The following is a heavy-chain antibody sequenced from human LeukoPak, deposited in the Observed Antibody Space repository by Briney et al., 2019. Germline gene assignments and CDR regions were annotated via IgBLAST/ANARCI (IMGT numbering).Heavy chain of an antibody. CDR3: ARGKAAAGTGWYYYYGMDV. CDR2: INHSGST. CDR1: GGSISSGGYY. J-gene: IGHJ6*02. D-gene: IGHD6-13*01. Sequence: PSETLSLTCTVSGGSISSGGYYWSWIRQPPGKGLEWIGEINHSGSTNYNPSLKSRVTISVDTSKNQFSLKLSSVTAADTAVYYCARGKAAAGTGWYYYYGMDVWGQGTTVTVSS. V-gene: IGHV4-39*07.